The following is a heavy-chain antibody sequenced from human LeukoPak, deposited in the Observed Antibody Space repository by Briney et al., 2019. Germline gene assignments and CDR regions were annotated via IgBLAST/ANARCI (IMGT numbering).Heavy chain of an antibody. D-gene: IGHD5-12*01. V-gene: IGHV3-48*03. CDR3: ARRGYSGYLDY. CDR1: GXTFSSYE. CDR2: ISSSGSTI. J-gene: IGHJ4*02. Sequence: PGGSLRLSCAASGXTFSSYEMNWVRQAPGKGLEWVSYISSSGSTIYYADSVKGRFTISRDNAKNSLYLQMNSLRAEDTAVYYCARRGYSGYLDYWGQGTLVTVSS.